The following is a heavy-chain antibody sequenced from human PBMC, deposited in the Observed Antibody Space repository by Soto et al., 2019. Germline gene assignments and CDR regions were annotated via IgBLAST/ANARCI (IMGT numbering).Heavy chain of an antibody. CDR3: ARERYGDYYYYYGMDV. CDR2: IYSGGST. V-gene: IGHV3-66*01. CDR1: GFTVSSNY. Sequence: GGSLRLSCAASGFTVSSNYMSWVRQAPGKGLEWVSVIYSGGSTYYADSVKGRFTISRDNSKNTLYLQMNSLRVEDTAVYDCARERYGDYYYYYGMDVWGQGTTVTVSS. J-gene: IGHJ6*02. D-gene: IGHD4-17*01.